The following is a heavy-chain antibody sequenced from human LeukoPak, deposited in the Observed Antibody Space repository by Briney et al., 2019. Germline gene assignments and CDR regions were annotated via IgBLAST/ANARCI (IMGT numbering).Heavy chain of an antibody. V-gene: IGHV4-30-4*07. J-gene: IGHJ5*02. CDR1: GGSISSGGYS. Sequence: SQTLSLTCAVSGGSISSGGYSWSWIRQPPGKGLEWIGYIYYSGSTNYNPSLKSRVTISVDTSKNQFSLKLSSVTAADTAVYYCAREGGYCSSTSCRNWFDPWGQGTLVTVSS. CDR3: AREGGYCSSTSCRNWFDP. CDR2: IYYSGST. D-gene: IGHD2-2*01.